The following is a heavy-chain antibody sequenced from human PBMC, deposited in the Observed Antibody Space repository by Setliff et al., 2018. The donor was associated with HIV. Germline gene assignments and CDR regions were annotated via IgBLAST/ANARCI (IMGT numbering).Heavy chain of an antibody. J-gene: IGHJ4*02. Sequence: PSETLSLTCTVSGGSIGTTGHYWGWVRQPPGKGLERIGSIYYSGRSFHNPSLKSRITISVDTSKNQFSLKLSSVTAADTAVYYCARGLSFYDPGGFDYWGQGTLVTVSS. D-gene: IGHD3-22*01. V-gene: IGHV4-39*01. CDR1: GGSIGTTGHY. CDR3: ARGLSFYDPGGFDY. CDR2: IYYSGRS.